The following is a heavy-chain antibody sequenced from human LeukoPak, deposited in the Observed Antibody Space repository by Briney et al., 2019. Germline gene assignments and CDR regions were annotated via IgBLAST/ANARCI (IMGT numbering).Heavy chain of an antibody. Sequence: SQTLSLTCTVSGGSISSGSYYWSWIRQPAGKGLEWIGRIHTSGSTNYNPSLKSRVTISVDTSKNQFSLKLSSVTAADTAVYYCARGSGGDYWGQGTLVTVSS. J-gene: IGHJ4*02. CDR1: GGSISSGSYY. CDR2: IHTSGST. V-gene: IGHV4-61*02. CDR3: ARGSGGDY. D-gene: IGHD1-14*01.